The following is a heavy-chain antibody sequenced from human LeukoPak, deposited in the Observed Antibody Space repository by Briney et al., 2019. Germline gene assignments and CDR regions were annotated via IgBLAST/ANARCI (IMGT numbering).Heavy chain of an antibody. CDR2: INHSGST. CDR1: GGSFSGYY. D-gene: IGHD3-22*01. CDR3: ARAVGSSGYYNY. V-gene: IGHV4-34*01. J-gene: IGHJ4*02. Sequence: SETLSLTCAVYGGSFSGYYWSWIRQPPGKGLEWIREINHSGSTNYNPSLKSRVTTSVDTSKNQFSLKLSSVTAADTAVYYCARAVGSSGYYNYWGQGTLVTVSS.